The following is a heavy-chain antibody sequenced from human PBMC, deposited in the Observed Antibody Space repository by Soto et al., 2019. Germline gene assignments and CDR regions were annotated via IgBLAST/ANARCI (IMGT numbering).Heavy chain of an antibody. Sequence: GASVKVSCKASGGTFSSYAISWVRQAPGQGLEWMGGIIPIFGTANYAQKFQGRVTITADESTSTAYMELSSLRSEDTAVYYCAREYCTNGVCHGIYYYGMDVWGQGTTVTVSS. CDR1: GGTFSSYA. D-gene: IGHD2-8*01. CDR3: AREYCTNGVCHGIYYYGMDV. J-gene: IGHJ6*02. CDR2: IIPIFGTA. V-gene: IGHV1-69*13.